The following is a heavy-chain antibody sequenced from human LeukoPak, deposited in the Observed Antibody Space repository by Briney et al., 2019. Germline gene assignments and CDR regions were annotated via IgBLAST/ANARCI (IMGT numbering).Heavy chain of an antibody. D-gene: IGHD3-10*01. CDR1: GGSFSGYY. Sequence: SETLSLTCAVYGGSFSGYYWSWIRQPPGKGLEWIGEINHSGSTNYNPSLKGRVTISVDTSKNQFSLKLSSVTAADTAVYYCAKSNGYGLVDIWGQGTMVTVSS. J-gene: IGHJ3*02. CDR3: AKSNGYGLVDI. CDR2: INHSGST. V-gene: IGHV4-34*01.